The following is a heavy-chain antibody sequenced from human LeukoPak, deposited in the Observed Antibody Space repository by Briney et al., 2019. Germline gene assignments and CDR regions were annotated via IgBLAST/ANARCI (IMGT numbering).Heavy chain of an antibody. CDR3: ARALGDYVLYGMDV. Sequence: KASETLSLTCTVSGGSISSGGYYWSWIRQHPGKGLEWIGYIYYSGSTYYNPSLKSRVTISVDTSKNQFSLKLSSVTAADTAVYYCARALGDYVLYGMDVWGQGTTVTVSS. J-gene: IGHJ6*02. CDR2: IYYSGST. CDR1: GGSISSGGYY. V-gene: IGHV4-31*03. D-gene: IGHD4-17*01.